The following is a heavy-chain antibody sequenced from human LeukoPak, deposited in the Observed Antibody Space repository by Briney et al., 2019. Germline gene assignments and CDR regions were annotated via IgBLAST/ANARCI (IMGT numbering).Heavy chain of an antibody. V-gene: IGHV4-59*01. CDR1: GGSIGTFY. CDR2: IYSGRA. Sequence: PSETLSLTCTVSGGSIGTFYWHWIRQHPGKGLERLGYIYSGRAIYNPALKSRVTMTVNTAKNQFSLRLTSVNAADAAVYYCARERSASPAFDIWGQGTGVSVSS. J-gene: IGHJ3*02. CDR3: ARERSASPAFDI.